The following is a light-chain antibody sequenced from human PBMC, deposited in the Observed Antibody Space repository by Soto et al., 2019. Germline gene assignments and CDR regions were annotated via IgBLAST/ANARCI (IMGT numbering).Light chain of an antibody. CDR1: KNDIGVYDF. V-gene: IGLV2-8*01. J-gene: IGLJ1*01. CDR3: KSYAGSNTYV. CDR2: EVV. Sequence: QSVLTQPPSASGSPGQSVTISCTGTKNDIGVYDFVSWYQHHPGKAPRLIIYEVVQWPSGVPDRFSGPKSGNTASLTVSGLQAADEADYFCKSYAGSNTYVFGSGTKLTVL.